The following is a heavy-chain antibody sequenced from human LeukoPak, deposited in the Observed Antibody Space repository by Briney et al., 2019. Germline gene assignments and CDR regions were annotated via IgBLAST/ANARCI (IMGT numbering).Heavy chain of an antibody. CDR3: AKDAYYDSGRYFDY. CDR1: GFTSSSYG. D-gene: IGHD3-10*01. J-gene: IGHJ4*02. V-gene: IGHV3-30*18. Sequence: GGSLRLSCAASGFTSSSYGMHWVRQAPGKGLEWVAVISYDGSNKYYADSVKGRFTISRDNSKNTLYLQMNSLRAEDTAVYYCAKDAYYDSGRYFDYWGQGTLVTVSS. CDR2: ISYDGSNK.